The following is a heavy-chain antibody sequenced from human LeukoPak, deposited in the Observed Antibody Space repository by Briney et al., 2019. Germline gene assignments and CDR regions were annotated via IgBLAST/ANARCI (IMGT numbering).Heavy chain of an antibody. CDR2: ISTSGESA. CDR1: GFTFSSYA. V-gene: IGHV3-23*01. CDR3: AKRVGSYYFDS. J-gene: IGHJ4*02. Sequence: GGSLRLSCPVSGFTFSSYAMSWVRQAPGRGLEWVSVISTSGESAYYADSVKGRFTISRDNSKNTLYLQMNSLRAEDTALYYCAKRVGSYYFDSWGQGTLVTVSS. D-gene: IGHD3-10*01.